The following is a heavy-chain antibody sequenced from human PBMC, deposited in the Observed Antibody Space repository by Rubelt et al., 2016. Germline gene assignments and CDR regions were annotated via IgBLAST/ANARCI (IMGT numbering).Heavy chain of an antibody. CDR3: ARDSVTTGFDY. V-gene: IGHV4-59*12. CDR2: IYYSGST. D-gene: IGHD4-17*01. CDR1: GGSISSYY. J-gene: IGHJ4*02. Sequence: QVQLQESGPGLVKPSETLSLTCTVSGGSISSYYWSWIRQPPGKGLEWIGYIYYSGSTNYNPSLKGRVTISVDTSKNQFSLKLSSVTAADTAVYYCARDSVTTGFDYWGQGTLVTVSS.